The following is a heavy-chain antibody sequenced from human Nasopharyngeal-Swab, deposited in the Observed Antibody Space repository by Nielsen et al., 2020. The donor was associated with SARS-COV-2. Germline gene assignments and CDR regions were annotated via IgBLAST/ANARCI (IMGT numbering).Heavy chain of an antibody. Sequence: GESLKISCAASEFTFRSYAMSWVRQAPGKGLEWVSAISAASVNTQYANSVKGRFTISRDNSKNTLYLQMNTLRAEDTAIYYCAKQSANWGSYFDYWGQGTLVTVSS. J-gene: IGHJ4*02. D-gene: IGHD7-27*01. CDR2: ISAASVNT. CDR1: EFTFRSYA. V-gene: IGHV3-23*01. CDR3: AKQSANWGSYFDY.